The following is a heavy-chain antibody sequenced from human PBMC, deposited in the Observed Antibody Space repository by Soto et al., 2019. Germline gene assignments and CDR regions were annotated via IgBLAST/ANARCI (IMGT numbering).Heavy chain of an antibody. CDR1: GGTFSSYA. CDR2: IIPIFGTA. D-gene: IGHD2-2*01. CDR3: ARDLVTIADIVVVPAAMGALDY. V-gene: IGHV1-69*13. Sequence: GASVKVSCKASGGTFSSYAISWVRQAPGQGLEWMGGIIPIFGTANYAQKFQGRVTITADESTSTAYMELSSLRSEDTAVYYCARDLVTIADIVVVPAAMGALDYWGQGTLVTVSS. J-gene: IGHJ4*02.